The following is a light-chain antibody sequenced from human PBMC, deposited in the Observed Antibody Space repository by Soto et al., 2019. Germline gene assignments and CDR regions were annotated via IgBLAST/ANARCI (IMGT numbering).Light chain of an antibody. J-gene: IGKJ4*01. V-gene: IGKV3-11*01. CDR2: DAS. CDR3: QQYGTSPLT. Sequence: EFVLTQSPATLSLSPGERATLSCRASQSVSSYLAWYQQKPGQAPRLLIYDASNRATGIPARFSGTGSGTDFTLTINNLEPEDFAVYYCQQYGTSPLTFGGGTKVDIK. CDR1: QSVSSY.